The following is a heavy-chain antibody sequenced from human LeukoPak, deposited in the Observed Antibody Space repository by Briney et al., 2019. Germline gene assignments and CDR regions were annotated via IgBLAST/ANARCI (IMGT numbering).Heavy chain of an antibody. CDR1: GFTFSSYG. V-gene: IGHV3-48*02. CDR2: ISSSSDSI. J-gene: IGHJ4*02. Sequence: PGGSLRLSCAASGFTFSSYGMNWVRQAPGKRLEWVSYISSSSDSIYYADSVKGRFTISRDNAENSLSLQMNSLRDEDTAVYYCARAMRSGYDYWGQGTLVTVSS. D-gene: IGHD5-12*01. CDR3: ARAMRSGYDY.